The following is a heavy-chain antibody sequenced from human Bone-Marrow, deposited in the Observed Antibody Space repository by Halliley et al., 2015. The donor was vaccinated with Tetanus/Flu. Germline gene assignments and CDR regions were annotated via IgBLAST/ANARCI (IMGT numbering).Heavy chain of an antibody. D-gene: IGHD5-18*01. V-gene: IGHV1-69*04. Sequence: ILPILGKSNYAQKFQGRMTITADKSTSTVYLELSSLRSDDTAVYYCARGVLGVDAAMLGSGYWGPGTLVTVSS. J-gene: IGHJ4*02. CDR2: ILPILGKS. CDR3: ARGVLGVDAAMLGSGY.